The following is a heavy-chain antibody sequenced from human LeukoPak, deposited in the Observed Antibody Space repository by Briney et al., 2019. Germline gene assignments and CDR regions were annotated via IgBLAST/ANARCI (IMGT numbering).Heavy chain of an antibody. D-gene: IGHD1-26*01. J-gene: IGHJ3*02. CDR2: ISYDGSNK. Sequence: PGRSLRLSCAASGFTFNSYAMHWVRQAPGKGLEWVAVISYDGSNKYYADSVKGRFTISRDNSKNTLYLQMNSLRAEDTAVYYCARGPELLFDAFDIWGQGTMVTVSS. CDR3: ARGPELLFDAFDI. CDR1: GFTFNSYA. V-gene: IGHV3-30*01.